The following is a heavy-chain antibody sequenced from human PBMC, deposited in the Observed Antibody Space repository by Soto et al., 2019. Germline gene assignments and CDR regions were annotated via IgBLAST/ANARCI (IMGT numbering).Heavy chain of an antibody. CDR3: AREPDLLVVGASYYYYGMDV. J-gene: IGHJ6*02. D-gene: IGHD2-15*01. Sequence: PSQTLSLTCAISGDSVSSNSAAWNWIRQSPSRGLEWLGGTYYRAKWYNDYAVSVKSRITINPDTSKNQFSLQLNSVTPEDTAVYYCAREPDLLVVGASYYYYGMDVWGQGTTVTVSS. V-gene: IGHV6-1*01. CDR2: TYYRAKWYN. CDR1: GDSVSSNSAA.